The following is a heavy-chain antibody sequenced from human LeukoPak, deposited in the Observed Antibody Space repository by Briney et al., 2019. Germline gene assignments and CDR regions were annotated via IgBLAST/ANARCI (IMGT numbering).Heavy chain of an antibody. J-gene: IGHJ6*02. CDR3: ARAGLGEGPYYYYGMDV. D-gene: IGHD3-10*01. CDR2: IYYSGST. V-gene: IGHV4-59*12. Sequence: SETLSLTCTVSGGSISSYYWSWIRQPPGKGLEWIGYIYYSGSTNYNPSLKSRVTISVDRSKNQFSLKLSSVTAADTAVYYCARAGLGEGPYYYYGMDVWGQGTTVTVSS. CDR1: GGSISSYY.